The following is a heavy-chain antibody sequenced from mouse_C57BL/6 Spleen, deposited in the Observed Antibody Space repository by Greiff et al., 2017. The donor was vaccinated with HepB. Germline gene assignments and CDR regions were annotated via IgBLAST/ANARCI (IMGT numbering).Heavy chain of an antibody. Sequence: QVQLQQPGAELVRPGSSVKLSCKASGYTFTSYWMDWVKQRPGQGLEWIGNIYPSDSETHYNQKFKDKATLTVDKSSSTAYMQLSSLTSEASAVYYGTREGYYAYAMDYWGQGTSVTVSS. CDR3: TREGYYAYAMDY. J-gene: IGHJ4*01. CDR1: GYTFTSYW. D-gene: IGHD2-3*01. V-gene: IGHV1-61*01. CDR2: IYPSDSET.